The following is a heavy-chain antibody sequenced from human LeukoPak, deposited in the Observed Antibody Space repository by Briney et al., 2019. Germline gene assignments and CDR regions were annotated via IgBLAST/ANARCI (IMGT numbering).Heavy chain of an antibody. CDR2: ISGSGGST. Sequence: GGSLRLSCAASGFTFGTHTMSWVRQAPEKGLEWVSGISGSGGSTYYADSVKGRFTISRDNSKNTLYLQMIRLRAEDTAVYYCANQPLPAVIGYYYYGMDVWGQGTTVTVSS. CDR3: ANQPLPAVIGYYYYGMDV. D-gene: IGHD2-2*01. J-gene: IGHJ6*02. V-gene: IGHV3-23*01. CDR1: GFTFGTHT.